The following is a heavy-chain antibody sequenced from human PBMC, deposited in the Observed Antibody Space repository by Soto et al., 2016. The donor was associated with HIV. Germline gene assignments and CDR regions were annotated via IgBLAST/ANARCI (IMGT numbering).Heavy chain of an antibody. V-gene: IGHV1-18*01. Sequence: QVQLVQSGAEVKKPGASVKVSCKASGYTFTSYGINWVRQAPGQGLEWMGWISAYNGNTNYAQKLQGRVTMTTDTSTSTAYMELRSLRSDDTAVYYCARGLKVLYYYDSSGYLSAFDIWGQGTMVTVSS. D-gene: IGHD3-22*01. CDR1: GYTFTSYG. CDR3: ARGLKVLYYYDSSGYLSAFDI. J-gene: IGHJ3*02. CDR2: ISAYNGNT.